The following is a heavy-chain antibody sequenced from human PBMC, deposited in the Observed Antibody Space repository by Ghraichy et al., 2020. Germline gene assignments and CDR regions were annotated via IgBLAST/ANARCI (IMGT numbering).Heavy chain of an antibody. V-gene: IGHV3-9*01. CDR3: AKDITAWGGYFDY. CDR2: ISWNSGSI. J-gene: IGHJ4*02. Sequence: LSLTCAASGFTFDDYAMHWVRQAPGKGLEWVSGISWNSGSIGYADSVKGRFTISRDNAKNSLYLQMNSLRAEDTALYYCAKDITAWGGYFDYWGQGTLVTVSS. CDR1: GFTFDDYA. D-gene: IGHD1-14*01.